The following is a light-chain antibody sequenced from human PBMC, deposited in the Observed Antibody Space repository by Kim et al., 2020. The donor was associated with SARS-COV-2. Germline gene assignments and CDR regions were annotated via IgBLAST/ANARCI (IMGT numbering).Light chain of an antibody. Sequence: SYELTQPSSVSVSPGQTARITCSGDLLAKKFARWFQQKPDQAPVLVIYKDTERPSGIPERFSGSSSGTTVTLTISGAQVDDEADYYCYSAADSNLVFGGGTKLTVL. CDR2: KDT. CDR3: YSAADSNLV. V-gene: IGLV3-27*01. J-gene: IGLJ3*02. CDR1: LLAKKF.